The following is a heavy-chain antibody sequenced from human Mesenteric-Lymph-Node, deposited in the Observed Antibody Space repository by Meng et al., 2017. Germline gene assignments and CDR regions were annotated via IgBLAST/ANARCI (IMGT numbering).Heavy chain of an antibody. J-gene: IGHJ4*02. CDR1: GYTFTSYA. Sequence: HVQVWHSGCGLKKPGASVKVSCKASGYTFTSYAMNWVRQAPGQGLEWMGWINTNTGNPTYAQGFTGRFAFSLDTSVSTAYLQISSLKAEDTAVYYCARETLGYCSSTSCYIGPPDYWGQGTLVTVSS. CDR3: ARETLGYCSSTSCYIGPPDY. V-gene: IGHV7-4-1*02. D-gene: IGHD2-2*01. CDR2: INTNTGNP.